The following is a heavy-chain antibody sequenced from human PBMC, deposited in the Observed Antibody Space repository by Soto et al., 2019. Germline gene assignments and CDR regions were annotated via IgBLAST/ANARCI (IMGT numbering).Heavy chain of an antibody. CDR2: ISCYNGKT. J-gene: IGHJ6*02. CDR1: GYSFTAYG. CDR3: ARDAPPPELRFLEWHNYDYNGMDV. D-gene: IGHD3-3*01. Sequence: QVQVVQSGDEVKETGASVRVSCKTSGYSFTAYGISWVRQAPGQGLEWMGWISCYNGKTKYAQKVQGRVTMTTDTSTSRAYMEVRSLRSDGTAIYYCARDAPPPELRFLEWHNYDYNGMDVWGQGTTVTVSS. V-gene: IGHV1-18*01.